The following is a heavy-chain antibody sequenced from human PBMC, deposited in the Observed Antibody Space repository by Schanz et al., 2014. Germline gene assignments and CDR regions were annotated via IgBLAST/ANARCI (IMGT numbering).Heavy chain of an antibody. Sequence: QAQLMESGGGVVQPGRSLRLSCAASGFIFSNYGMHWVRQAPGKGLEWVSSISHSGGSKYYADSVKGRFTISRDNAKNSLYLQMNSLRAEDTAVYYCAIIGVMVAVAGTRADYWGQGTLVTVSS. D-gene: IGHD6-19*01. CDR1: GFIFSNYG. V-gene: IGHV3-NL1*01. CDR3: AIIGVMVAVAGTRADY. CDR2: ISHSGGSK. J-gene: IGHJ4*02.